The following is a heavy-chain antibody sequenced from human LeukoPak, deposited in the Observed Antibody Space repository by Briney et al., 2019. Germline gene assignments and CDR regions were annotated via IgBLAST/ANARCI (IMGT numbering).Heavy chain of an antibody. CDR1: GFTFSNHW. CDR3: AELGITMIGGV. J-gene: IGHJ6*04. CDR2: IKQAGTEK. Sequence: PGGSLRLSCAASGFTFSNHWMSWVRQAPGKGLEWVANIKQAGTEKYYVDSVKGRFTISRDNAKNSLYLQMNSLRAEDTAVYYCAELGITMIGGVWGKGTTVTISS. V-gene: IGHV3-7*01. D-gene: IGHD3-10*02.